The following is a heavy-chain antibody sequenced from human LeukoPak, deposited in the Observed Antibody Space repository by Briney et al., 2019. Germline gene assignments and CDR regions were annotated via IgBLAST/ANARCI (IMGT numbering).Heavy chain of an antibody. CDR3: ARDKGQYGSGTRGFTWFDP. CDR2: IYSRGST. CDR1: GGSISSSNYY. V-gene: IGHV4-39*07. D-gene: IGHD3-10*01. J-gene: IGHJ5*02. Sequence: SETLSLTCIVSGGSISSSNYYWGWIRQSPGKGLEWIGSIYSRGSTYYNPSLKSRVIVSSDMSKNQFSLMLNSVTAADTAVYYGARDKGQYGSGTRGFTWFDPGGQGTLVTVSA.